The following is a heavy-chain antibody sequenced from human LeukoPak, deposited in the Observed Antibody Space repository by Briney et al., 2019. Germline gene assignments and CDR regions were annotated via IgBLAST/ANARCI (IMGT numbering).Heavy chain of an antibody. CDR2: ISGYNGNT. CDR3: ARSSLGTITAGPFDY. V-gene: IGHV1-18*01. D-gene: IGHD5-12*01. J-gene: IGHJ4*02. CDR1: GYTFSSYG. Sequence: AASVKVSCKASGYTFSSYGIAWVRQAPGQGLEWMGWISGYNGNTNYAQKLQGRVSMTTDTSTTAAYMELRSLTSDDTALYYCARSSLGTITAGPFDYWGQGTLVTVSS.